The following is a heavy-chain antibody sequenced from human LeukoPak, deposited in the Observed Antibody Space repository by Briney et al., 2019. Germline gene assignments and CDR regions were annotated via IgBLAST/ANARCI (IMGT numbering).Heavy chain of an antibody. CDR2: IIPIFGTA. CDR1: GGTFSSYA. CDR3: ARDYRGSGSSIDY. J-gene: IGHJ4*02. Sequence: SVKVSCKASGGTFSSYAISWVRQAPGQGLEWMGGIIPIFGTANYAQKFQGRVTMTTDTSTSTAYMELRSLRSDDTAVYYCARDYRGSGSSIDYWDQGTLVTASS. D-gene: IGHD3-10*01. V-gene: IGHV1-69*05.